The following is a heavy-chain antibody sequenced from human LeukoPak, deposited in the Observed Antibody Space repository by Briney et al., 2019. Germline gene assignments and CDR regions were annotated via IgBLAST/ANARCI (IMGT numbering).Heavy chain of an antibody. Sequence: GGSLRLSCAASGFPFSRHAMRWVRQPPGKGLEWVSAISNGNTYYADSVRGRFTISRDDSKNTVYLQMNSLRDEDTALYYCVREAGYCASVCLKSNWFDPWGQGTLVTVSS. V-gene: IGHV3-23*01. J-gene: IGHJ5*02. CDR3: VREAGYCASVCLKSNWFDP. CDR1: GFPFSRHA. CDR2: ISNGNT. D-gene: IGHD2-21*02.